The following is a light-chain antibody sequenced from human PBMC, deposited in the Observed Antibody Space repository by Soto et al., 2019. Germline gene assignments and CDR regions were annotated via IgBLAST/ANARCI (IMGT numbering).Light chain of an antibody. J-gene: IGKJ4*01. Sequence: EIVMTQSPATLSVSPGERVTLSCRASQSVRSKLAWYQHKPGQAPRLLIYDASTRATGFPARFSGSGSGTEFTLTISSLQSEDFAIYYCQQYDNWPLTFGGGTKVEIK. CDR3: QQYDNWPLT. CDR1: QSVRSK. V-gene: IGKV3-15*01. CDR2: DAS.